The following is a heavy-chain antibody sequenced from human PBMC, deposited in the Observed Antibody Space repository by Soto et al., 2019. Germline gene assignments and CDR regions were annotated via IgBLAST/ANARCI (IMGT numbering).Heavy chain of an antibody. D-gene: IGHD4-17*01. Sequence: PSETLSLTCTVSGGSIRGYSWSWIRQPPGKGLEWIGYVYYSGGTNYSPSFKDRVTISVDTTENQFSLKVNSVTAADTAVYYCAREETPVSPHYFYYGLDAWGQGTTVT. J-gene: IGHJ6*02. V-gene: IGHV4-59*01. CDR2: VYYSGGT. CDR1: GGSIRGYS. CDR3: AREETPVSPHYFYYGLDA.